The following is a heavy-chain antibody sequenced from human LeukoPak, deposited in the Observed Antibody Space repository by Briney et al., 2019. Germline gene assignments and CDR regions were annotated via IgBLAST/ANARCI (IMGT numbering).Heavy chain of an antibody. CDR2: IIPIFGTA. D-gene: IGHD6-19*01. V-gene: IGHV1-69*13. CDR1: GGTFSSYA. Sequence: GASVKVSCKASGGTFSSYAISWVRQAPGQGLEWMGGIIPIFGTANYAQKFQGRVTITADESTSTAYMELSSLRSEDTAVYYCARMAVAGTYFDYWGQGTLVTVSS. J-gene: IGHJ4*02. CDR3: ARMAVAGTYFDY.